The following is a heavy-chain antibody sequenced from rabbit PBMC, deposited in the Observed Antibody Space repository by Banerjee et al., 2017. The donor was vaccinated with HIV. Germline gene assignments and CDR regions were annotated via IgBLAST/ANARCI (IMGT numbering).Heavy chain of an antibody. Sequence: QEQLVESGGGLVKPGASLTLTCTASGFSFSSGYDMCWVRQAPGKGLECIAYIYSGSSGNTYYASWAKGRFTISKTSSTTVTLQMTSLTAADTASYFCARDLAGVIGWNFNLWGPGTLVT. D-gene: IGHD4-1*01. CDR2: IYSGSSGNT. J-gene: IGHJ4*01. CDR3: ARDLAGVIGWNFNL. V-gene: IGHV1S45*01. CDR1: GFSFSSGYD.